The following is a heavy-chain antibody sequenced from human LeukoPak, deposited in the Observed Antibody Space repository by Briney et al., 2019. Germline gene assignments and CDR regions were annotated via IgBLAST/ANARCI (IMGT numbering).Heavy chain of an antibody. D-gene: IGHD3-3*01. CDR3: AKQGRNDFVDS. CDR2: SSGDGGNT. Sequence: GGSLRLSCAASGFTFSNAWMSWVRQAPGKGLEWVSASSGDGGNTDYANSVKGRFTISRDNSKNTIYLQMNSLRADDTAVYYCAKQGRNDFVDSWGQGTLVTVSS. CDR1: GFTFSNAW. J-gene: IGHJ4*02. V-gene: IGHV3-23*01.